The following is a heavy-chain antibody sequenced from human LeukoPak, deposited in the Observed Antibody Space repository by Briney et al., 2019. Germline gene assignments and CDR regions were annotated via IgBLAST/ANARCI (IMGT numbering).Heavy chain of an antibody. V-gene: IGHV3-30*02. CDR2: ILSDGSKE. CDR3: AKIDYGGSD. D-gene: IGHD4-23*01. CDR1: GFTFSSYG. J-gene: IGHJ4*02. Sequence: GGSLRLSCAASGFTFSSYGMHWVRQAPGKGLEWVAVILSDGSKEFYTDSVKGRFTISRDNSKNTLYLQMNNLRPEDTALYYCAKIDYGGSDWGQGTLVTVSS.